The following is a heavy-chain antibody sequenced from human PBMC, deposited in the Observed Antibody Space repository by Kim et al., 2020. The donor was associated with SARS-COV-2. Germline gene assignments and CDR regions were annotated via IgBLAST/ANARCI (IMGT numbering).Heavy chain of an antibody. J-gene: IGHJ5*02. CDR1: GFTFSSYA. Sequence: GGSLRLSCAASGFTFSSYAMHWVRQAPGKGLEWVAVISYDGSNKYYADSVKGRFTISRDNSKNTLYLQMNSLRAEDTAMYYCARAREDRIAARLGASGFGPWGQGTLVTVSS. D-gene: IGHD6-6*01. CDR2: ISYDGSNK. V-gene: IGHV3-30-3*01. CDR3: ARAREDRIAARLGASGFGP.